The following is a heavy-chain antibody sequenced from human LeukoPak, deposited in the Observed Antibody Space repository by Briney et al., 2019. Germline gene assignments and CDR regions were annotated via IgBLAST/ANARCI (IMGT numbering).Heavy chain of an antibody. Sequence: PSETLSLTCAVYGGSFSGYYWSWIRQPPGKGLEWIGEIYHSGSTNYNPSLKSRVTISVDTSKNQFSLKLSSVTAADTAVYYCAREGYSSGWYVFDYWGQGTLVTVSS. CDR1: GGSFSGYY. CDR3: AREGYSSGWYVFDY. J-gene: IGHJ4*02. D-gene: IGHD6-19*01. V-gene: IGHV4-34*01. CDR2: IYHSGST.